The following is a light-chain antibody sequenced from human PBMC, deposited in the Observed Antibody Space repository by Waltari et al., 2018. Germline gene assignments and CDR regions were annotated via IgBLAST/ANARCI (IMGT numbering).Light chain of an antibody. V-gene: IGLV2-8*01. CDR3: SSYAGSNYV. CDR1: TRDAVGYNY. J-gene: IGLJ1*01. CDR2: EVS. Sequence: QSALTQPPSASGSPGQSVTISCTGTTRDAVGYNYFSWYQQHPGKAPKLMIYEVSKRPSGVPDRFSGSKSGNTASLTVSGLQAEDEADYYCSSYAGSNYVFGTGTKVTVL.